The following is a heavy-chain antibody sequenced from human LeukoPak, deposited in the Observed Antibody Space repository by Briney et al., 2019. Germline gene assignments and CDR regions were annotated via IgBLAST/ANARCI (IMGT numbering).Heavy chain of an antibody. CDR3: ARSRMVRGVNWYFDL. V-gene: IGHV1-69*05. CDR1: GGTFSSYA. Sequence: ASVKVSCKASGGTFSSYAISWVRQAPGQGLEWMGRIIPIFGTANYAQKFQGRVTITTDESTSTAYMELSSLRSEDTAVYYCARSRMVRGVNWYFDLWGRGTLVTVSS. J-gene: IGHJ2*01. D-gene: IGHD3-10*01. CDR2: IIPIFGTA.